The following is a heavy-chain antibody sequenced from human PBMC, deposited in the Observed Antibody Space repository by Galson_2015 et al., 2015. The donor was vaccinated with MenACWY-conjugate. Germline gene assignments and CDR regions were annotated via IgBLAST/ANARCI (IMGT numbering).Heavy chain of an antibody. CDR1: GFTFSSYA. V-gene: IGHV3-23*01. CDR3: ATTEAAAGHFFDY. Sequence: SLRLSCAASGFTFSSYAMSWVRQAPGKGLEWVSAISGSGGNTYYAGSVKGRFTISRDNSKNTLYLQINSLRAEDTAVYYCATTEAAAGHFFDYWGQGTLVTVSS. D-gene: IGHD6-13*01. J-gene: IGHJ4*02. CDR2: ISGSGGNT.